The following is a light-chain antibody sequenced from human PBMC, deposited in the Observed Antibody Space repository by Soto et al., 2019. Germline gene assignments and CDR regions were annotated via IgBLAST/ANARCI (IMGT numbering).Light chain of an antibody. Sequence: QSALTQPASVSGSPGQSITISCTGTSSDVGGYNYVSWYQQHPFKAPKLPIYEVSNRPSGVSDRFSGSKSGNTASLTISGLQAEDETDYYCSSYSSSSTLVVFGGGTKLTVL. J-gene: IGLJ2*01. V-gene: IGLV2-14*01. CDR1: SSDVGGYNY. CDR2: EVS. CDR3: SSYSSSSTLVV.